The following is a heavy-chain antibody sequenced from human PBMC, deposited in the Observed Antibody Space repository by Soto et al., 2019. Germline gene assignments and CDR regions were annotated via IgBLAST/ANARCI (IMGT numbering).Heavy chain of an antibody. Sequence: GASLMVSCKAAGYAFTSCGISWVRQAPGQELEWMGWISAYNGNTNYAQKLQGRVTMTTDTSTSTAYMELRSLRSDDTAVYYFAIVSITIFGVVISWFAPWGQGTLVTVSS. J-gene: IGHJ5*02. CDR3: AIVSITIFGVVISWFAP. V-gene: IGHV1-18*01. CDR1: GYAFTSCG. CDR2: ISAYNGNT. D-gene: IGHD3-3*01.